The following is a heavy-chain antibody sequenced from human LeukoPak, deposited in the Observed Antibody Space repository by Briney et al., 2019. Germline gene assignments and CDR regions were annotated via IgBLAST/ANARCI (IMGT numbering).Heavy chain of an antibody. D-gene: IGHD3-10*01. V-gene: IGHV3-33*01. J-gene: IGHJ4*02. Sequence: GGSLRLSCAASGFTFSTYGIHWVRQAPGKGLEWVAVIWYDGSNKYYADSVKGRFTISRDNSKNTLYLQMNSLRAEDTAVYYCARDVTSRGFGESPSLWGQGTLVTVSS. CDR3: ARDVTSRGFGESPSL. CDR2: IWYDGSNK. CDR1: GFTFSTYG.